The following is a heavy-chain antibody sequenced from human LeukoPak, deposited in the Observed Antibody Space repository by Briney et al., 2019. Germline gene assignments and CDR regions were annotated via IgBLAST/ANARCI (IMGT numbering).Heavy chain of an antibody. CDR2: IYYSGST. CDR3: ASRYFDWFYFDY. CDR1: GGSISSYY. J-gene: IGHJ4*02. D-gene: IGHD3-9*01. Sequence: SETLSLTCTVSGGSISSYYWSWIRQPPGKGLEWIGYIYYSGSTNYNPSLKSRVTISVDTSKNQFSLKLSSVTAADTAVYYCASRYFDWFYFDYWGQGTLVTVSS. V-gene: IGHV4-59*01.